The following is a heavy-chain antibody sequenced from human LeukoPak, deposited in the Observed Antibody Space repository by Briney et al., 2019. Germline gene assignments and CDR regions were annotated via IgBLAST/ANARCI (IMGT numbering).Heavy chain of an antibody. J-gene: IGHJ4*02. D-gene: IGHD6-19*01. CDR2: INSNGGGT. V-gene: IGHV1-18*01. Sequence: ASVKVSCKASGYTFIHYGVSWVRQAPGQGLEWMGWINSNGGGTLYAQSLQGRVTLTTDTSTSTLYMELRTPRSDDTAVYYCARSSTGWSVDFWGQGTLVTVSS. CDR1: GYTFIHYG. CDR3: ARSSTGWSVDF.